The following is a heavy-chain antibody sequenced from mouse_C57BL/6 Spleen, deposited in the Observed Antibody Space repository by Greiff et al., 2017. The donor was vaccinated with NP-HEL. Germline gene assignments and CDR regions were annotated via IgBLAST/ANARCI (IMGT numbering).Heavy chain of an antibody. J-gene: IGHJ3*01. D-gene: IGHD2-4*01. V-gene: IGHV1-64*01. CDR2: IHPNSGST. Sequence: QVQLKQPGAELVKPGASVKLSCKASGYTFTSYWMHWVKQRPGQGLEWIGMIHPNSGSTNYNEKFKSKATLTVDKSSSTAYMQLSSLTSEDSAVYYCARSSMITTPWFAYWGQGTLVTVSA. CDR1: GYTFTSYW. CDR3: ARSSMITTPWFAY.